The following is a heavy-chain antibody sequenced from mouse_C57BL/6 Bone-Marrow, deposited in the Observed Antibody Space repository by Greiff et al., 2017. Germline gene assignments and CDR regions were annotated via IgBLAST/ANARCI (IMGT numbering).Heavy chain of an antibody. CDR1: GFSLTSYA. CDR3: ARDGGWPPYWYFDV. Sequence: VHLVESGPGLVAPSQSLSITCTVSGFSLTSYAISWVRQPPGKGLEWLGVIWTGGGTNYNSALKSRLSISKDNSKSQVFLKMNSLQTDDTARYYCARDGGWPPYWYFDVWGTGTTVTVSS. CDR2: IWTGGGT. J-gene: IGHJ1*03. V-gene: IGHV2-9-1*01. D-gene: IGHD2-3*01.